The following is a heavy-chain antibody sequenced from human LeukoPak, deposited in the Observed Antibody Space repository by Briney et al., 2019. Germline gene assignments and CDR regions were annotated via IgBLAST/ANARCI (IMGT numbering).Heavy chain of an antibody. D-gene: IGHD3-10*02. CDR2: INDSGST. V-gene: IGHV4-34*01. CDR3: ARGYYYVPFDY. CDR1: GGSFSGYY. Sequence: SETLSLTCAVYGGSFSGYYWSWIRQPPGKGLEWIGEINDSGSTNYNPSLKSRVTISVDTSKNQFSLKLSSVTAADTAVYYCARGYYYVPFDYWGQGTLVTVSS. J-gene: IGHJ4*02.